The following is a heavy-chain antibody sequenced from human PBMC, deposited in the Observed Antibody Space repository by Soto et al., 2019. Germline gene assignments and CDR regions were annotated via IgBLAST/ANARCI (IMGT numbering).Heavy chain of an antibody. CDR3: ARQRGSGWPNDY. CDR1: GGSISSYY. J-gene: IGHJ4*02. Sequence: SETLSLTCTVSGGSISSYYWSWIRQPPGKGLEWIGYIYYSGSTNYNPSLKSRVTISVDTSKNQFSLKLSSVTAADTAVYYCARQRGSGWPNDYWGQGTLVTVSS. D-gene: IGHD6-19*01. CDR2: IYYSGST. V-gene: IGHV4-59*01.